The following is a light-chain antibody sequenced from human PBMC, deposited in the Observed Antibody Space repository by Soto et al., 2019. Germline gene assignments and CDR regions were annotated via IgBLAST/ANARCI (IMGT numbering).Light chain of an antibody. CDR2: RNG. CDR1: SSNIGSNY. Sequence: QPVLTQSPSASASPGQRITISCSGSSSNIGSNYVYWYRQFPGMAPKLLIYRNGQRPSGVPDRFSALKYGTTASLAIAGLRSEDEGDYYCAAWDASLSGPVFGGGTKLTVL. J-gene: IGLJ3*02. V-gene: IGLV1-47*01. CDR3: AAWDASLSGPV.